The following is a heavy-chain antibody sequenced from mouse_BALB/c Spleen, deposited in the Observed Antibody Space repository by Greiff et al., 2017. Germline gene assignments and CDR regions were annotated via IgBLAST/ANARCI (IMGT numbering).Heavy chain of an antibody. CDR3: ARERYGYDEVWFAY. J-gene: IGHJ3*01. CDR2: IYPGSGST. CDR1: GYNFTSYW. V-gene: IGHV1-55*01. D-gene: IGHD2-2*01. Sequence: QVQLQQSGAELVKPGTSVKLSCKASGYNFTSYWINWVKLRPGQGLEWIGDIYPGSGSTNYNEKFKSKATLTVDTSSSTAYMQLSILASEDSALYYCARERYGYDEVWFAYWGQGTLVTVSA.